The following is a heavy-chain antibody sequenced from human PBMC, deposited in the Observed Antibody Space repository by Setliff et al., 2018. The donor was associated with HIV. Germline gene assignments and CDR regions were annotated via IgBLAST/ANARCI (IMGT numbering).Heavy chain of an antibody. CDR1: DYIFLSYG. V-gene: IGHV7-4-1*02. Sequence: ASVKVSCKTSDYIFLSYGISWVRQAPGQGLEWMGWVSPYNGDTKYAQGFTGRFVFSLDTSVSTAYLQISSLKAEDTAVYYCARDSHPYYDFWSGYYYWFDPWGQGTLVTVSS. D-gene: IGHD3-3*01. J-gene: IGHJ5*02. CDR2: VSPYNGDT. CDR3: ARDSHPYYDFWSGYYYWFDP.